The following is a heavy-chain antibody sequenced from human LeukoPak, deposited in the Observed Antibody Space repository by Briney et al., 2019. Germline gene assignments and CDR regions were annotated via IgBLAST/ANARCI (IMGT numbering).Heavy chain of an antibody. J-gene: IGHJ4*02. CDR1: GYTFTGYY. D-gene: IGHD5-24*01. Sequence: ASVKVSCKASGYTFTGYYMHWVRQAPGQGLEWMGWINPNSGGTNYAQKFQGRATMTRDTSISTAYMELSRLRSDDTAVYYCAREQAGDLIQDYWGQGTLVTVSS. V-gene: IGHV1-2*02. CDR3: AREQAGDLIQDY. CDR2: INPNSGGT.